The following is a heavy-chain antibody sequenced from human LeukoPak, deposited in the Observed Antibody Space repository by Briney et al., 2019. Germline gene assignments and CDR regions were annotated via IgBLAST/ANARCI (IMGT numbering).Heavy chain of an antibody. Sequence: GGSLRLSCTTSGFTFGDYAMSWFRQAPGKGLEWVSYISSSGSTIYYADSVKGRFTISRDNAKNSLYLQMNSLRAEDTAVYYCARGITMVRGVIHPDYWGQGTLVTVSS. V-gene: IGHV3-11*04. D-gene: IGHD3-10*01. CDR1: GFTFGDYA. CDR2: ISSSGSTI. J-gene: IGHJ4*02. CDR3: ARGITMVRGVIHPDY.